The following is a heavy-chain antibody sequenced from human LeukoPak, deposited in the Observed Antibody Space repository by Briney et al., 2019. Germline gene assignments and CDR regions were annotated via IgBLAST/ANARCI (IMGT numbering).Heavy chain of an antibody. CDR1: GGSISSYY. CDR2: IYYSGST. J-gene: IGHJ5*02. V-gene: IGHV4-59*08. D-gene: IGHD6-13*01. CDR3: ARRPRDSSWYGAYWFDP. Sequence: ASETLSLTCTVSGGSISSYYWSWIRQPPGKGLEWIGYIYYSGSTNYNPSLKSRVTISVDTSKNQFSLKLSSVTAADTAVYYCARRPRDSSWYGAYWFDPWGQGTLVTVSS.